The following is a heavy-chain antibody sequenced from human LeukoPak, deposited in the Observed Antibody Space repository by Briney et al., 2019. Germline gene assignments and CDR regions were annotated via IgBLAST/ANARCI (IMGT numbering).Heavy chain of an antibody. CDR2: IGGSSSSI. Sequence: GGSLRLSCVASGITFSSHSMNWVRQAPGKGLEWVSAIGGSSSSIYYADSVKGRFTISRDNAKNSLYLQMNSLRAEDTAVYYCAKDTGIGYYYGMDVWGQGTTVTVSS. J-gene: IGHJ6*02. CDR3: AKDTGIGYYYGMDV. V-gene: IGHV3-21*01. D-gene: IGHD1-14*01. CDR1: GITFSSHS.